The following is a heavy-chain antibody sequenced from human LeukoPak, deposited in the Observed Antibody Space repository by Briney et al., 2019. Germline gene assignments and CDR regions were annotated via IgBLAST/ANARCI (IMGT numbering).Heavy chain of an antibody. J-gene: IGHJ3*02. CDR1: GFTSSIFE. CDR2: ITNSGSTT. Sequence: QPGGSLRLSCIVSGFTSSIFEMNWVRQAPGKGLEWVSYITNSGSTTVYADSVKGRFTISRDNAKNSLYLQMSSLRAEDTAVYYCVRGGGPSYKYNAFDIWGQGTMVTVSS. D-gene: IGHD2-15*01. CDR3: VRGGGPSYKYNAFDI. V-gene: IGHV3-48*03.